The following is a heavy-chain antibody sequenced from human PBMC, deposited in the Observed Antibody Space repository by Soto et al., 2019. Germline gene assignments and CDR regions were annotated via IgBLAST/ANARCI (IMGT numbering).Heavy chain of an antibody. V-gene: IGHV3-48*02. CDR1: GFTFSSYD. D-gene: IGHD2-15*01. Sequence: EVQLVESGGDLVQPGGSLRLSCAASGFTFSSYDMNWVRQAPGKGLEWISYISTSSRAIHYADSVKGRFTISRDNVKNSLYLQMNSLRDEDTAVYYCARDRGYCNGGSCYYMDVWGKGTTGTVSS. CDR2: ISTSSRAI. J-gene: IGHJ6*03. CDR3: ARDRGYCNGGSCYYMDV.